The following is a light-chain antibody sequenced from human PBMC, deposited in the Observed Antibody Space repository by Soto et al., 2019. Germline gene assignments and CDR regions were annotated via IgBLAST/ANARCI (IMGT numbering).Light chain of an antibody. CDR2: GGS. CDR1: QSVTSTY. J-gene: IGKJ2*01. CDR3: QRYGASPLYT. Sequence: EDVLTQSPGTLSLSPGERATLSCRASQSVTSTYLAWYQQKPGQAPRLLIYGGSSRAAGIPDRFTGSGSGTDFILTISRLEPEDFAVYYCQRYGASPLYTFGQGTKLESK. V-gene: IGKV3-20*01.